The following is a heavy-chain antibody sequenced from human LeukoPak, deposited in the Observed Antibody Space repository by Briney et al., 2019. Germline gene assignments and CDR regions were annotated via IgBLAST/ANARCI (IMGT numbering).Heavy chain of an antibody. CDR1: GGSISSHY. D-gene: IGHD3-22*01. J-gene: IGHJ4*02. CDR2: IYSSGST. V-gene: IGHV4-4*08. Sequence: SETLSLTCSVSGGSISSHYWSWFRQPPGKGLEWIGYIYSSGSTDYHPSLKSRVTISVDTSNNQFSLKPGSVTAADTAVYYCARHSFYYGSTRDYFDYWGQGTLVTVSS. CDR3: ARHSFYYGSTRDYFDY.